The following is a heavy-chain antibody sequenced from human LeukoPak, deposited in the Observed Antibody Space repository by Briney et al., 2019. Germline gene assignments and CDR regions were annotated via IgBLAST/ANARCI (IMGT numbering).Heavy chain of an antibody. D-gene: IGHD3-3*01. J-gene: IGHJ4*02. CDR2: ISGSGGST. Sequence: PGGSLRLSCAASGLTFSSYAMSWVRQAPGKGLEWVSAISGSGGSTYYADSVKGRFTISRDNSKNTLYLQMNSLRAEDTAVYYCAKSIRFLEWLSEDYFDYWGQGTLVTVSS. V-gene: IGHV3-23*01. CDR3: AKSIRFLEWLSEDYFDY. CDR1: GLTFSSYA.